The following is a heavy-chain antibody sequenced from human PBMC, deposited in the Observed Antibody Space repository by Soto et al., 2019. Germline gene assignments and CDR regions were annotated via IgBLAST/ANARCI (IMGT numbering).Heavy chain of an antibody. CDR1: GFTFSSYA. CDR2: ISYDGSNK. D-gene: IGHD3-16*01. J-gene: IGHJ4*02. Sequence: GGSLRLSCAASGFTFSSYAMHWVRQAPGKGLEWVAVISYDGSNKYYADSVKGRFTISRDNSKNTLYLQMNSLRAEDTAVYYCARSGLIWSQGTLVTVSS. CDR3: ARSGLI. V-gene: IGHV3-30-3*01.